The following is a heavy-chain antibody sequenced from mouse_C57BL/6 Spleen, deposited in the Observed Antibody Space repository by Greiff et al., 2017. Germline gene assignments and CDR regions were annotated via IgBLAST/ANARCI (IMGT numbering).Heavy chain of an antibody. CDR3: AREGVYDGYPLGYFDV. J-gene: IGHJ1*03. D-gene: IGHD2-3*01. Sequence: VQLQQSGPGLVKPSQSLSLTCSVTGYSITSGYYWNWIRQFPGNKLEWMGYISYDGSNNYNPSLKNRISITRDTSKNQFFLKLNSVTTEDTATYYCAREGVYDGYPLGYFDVWGTGTTVTVSS. CDR2: ISYDGSN. CDR1: GYSITSGYY. V-gene: IGHV3-6*01.